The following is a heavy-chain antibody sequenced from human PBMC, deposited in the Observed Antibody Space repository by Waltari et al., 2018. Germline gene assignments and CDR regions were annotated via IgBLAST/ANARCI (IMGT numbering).Heavy chain of an antibody. CDR1: GDSISGRNYY. V-gene: IGHV4-39*01. J-gene: IGHJ4*02. Sequence: QLQLQESGPGLVKPSETLSLTCTVSGDSISGRNYYWGWLRQPPGQGLEWIGSISYSGTTYCNPSLKSRVTMSVDTSKNQFSLNLSSVTAADTAVFYCVRPGSSVGWYYFDYWGQGTLVTVSS. CDR3: VRPGSSVGWYYFDY. D-gene: IGHD6-19*01. CDR2: ISYSGTT.